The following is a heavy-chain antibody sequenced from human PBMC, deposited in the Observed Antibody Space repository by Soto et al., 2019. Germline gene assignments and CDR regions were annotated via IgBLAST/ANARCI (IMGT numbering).Heavy chain of an antibody. CDR3: ARHGFYGDYSSNYFDP. V-gene: IGHV5-51*01. D-gene: IGHD4-17*01. J-gene: IGHJ5*02. Sequence: ESLKISCKGSGYSFINYWIAWVRQMPGKGLEYMGIIYPSDSDTRYSPSFQGQVTISVDKSISTAYLQWRSLKASDTAIYYCARHGFYGDYSSNYFDPWGQGTLVTVSS. CDR1: GYSFINYW. CDR2: IYPSDSDT.